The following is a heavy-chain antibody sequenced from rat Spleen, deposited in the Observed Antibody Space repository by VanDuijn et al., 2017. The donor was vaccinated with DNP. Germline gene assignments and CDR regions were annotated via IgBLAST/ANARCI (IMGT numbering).Heavy chain of an antibody. V-gene: IGHV5S10*01. CDR2: ITYDGSRT. CDR3: TTFEGTNA. J-gene: IGHJ4*01. CDR1: GFTFSDYN. D-gene: IGHD1-11*01. Sequence: EVQLVGSGGGLVQSGRSLKVSCAASGFTFSDYNMAWVRQAPKKGLEWVATITYDGSRTYYRDSVKGRFTISRDKAKSTLYLQMDSLRSEDKATYYCTTFEGTNAWGQGTSVTVSS.